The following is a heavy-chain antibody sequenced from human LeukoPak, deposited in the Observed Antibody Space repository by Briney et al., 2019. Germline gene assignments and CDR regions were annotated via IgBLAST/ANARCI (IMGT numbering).Heavy chain of an antibody. J-gene: IGHJ4*02. Sequence: SETLSLTCTVSGGSISSYYWSWIRQPPGKGLEWIGYIYYSGSTNYNPSLKSRVTISVDTSKNQFSLKLSSVTAADTAVYYCARGLGYSYGYITFDYWGQGTLVTVSS. CDR2: IYYSGST. CDR3: ARGLGYSYGYITFDY. CDR1: GGSISSYY. V-gene: IGHV4-59*12. D-gene: IGHD5-18*01.